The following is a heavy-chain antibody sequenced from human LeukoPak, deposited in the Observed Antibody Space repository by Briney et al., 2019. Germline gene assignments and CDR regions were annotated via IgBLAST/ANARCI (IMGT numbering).Heavy chain of an antibody. Sequence: GGSLRLSCAASGFTFSSYAMSWVRQAPGKGLEWVSAISGSGGSTYYADSVKGRFTISRDNSKNTLHLQMNSLRAEDTAVYYCAKDAVIAVAGTDYFDYWGQGTLVTVSS. V-gene: IGHV3-23*01. J-gene: IGHJ4*02. D-gene: IGHD6-19*01. CDR3: AKDAVIAVAGTDYFDY. CDR1: GFTFSSYA. CDR2: ISGSGGST.